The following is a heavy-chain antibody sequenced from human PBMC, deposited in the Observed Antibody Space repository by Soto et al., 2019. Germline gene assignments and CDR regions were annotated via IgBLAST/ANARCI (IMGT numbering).Heavy chain of an antibody. J-gene: IGHJ5*02. CDR3: AKGLGATFPFSRWLDP. Sequence: GGSLRLSCAASGFTFSNYAMSWVRQAAGKGMEWVSTIGTGADIFYADSVKGRFIISRDNSKNTMSLQMNSLRADDTAVYFCAKGLGATFPFSRWLDPWGQGTQVTVSS. V-gene: IGHV3-23*01. D-gene: IGHD3-16*01. CDR2: IGTGADI. CDR1: GFTFSNYA.